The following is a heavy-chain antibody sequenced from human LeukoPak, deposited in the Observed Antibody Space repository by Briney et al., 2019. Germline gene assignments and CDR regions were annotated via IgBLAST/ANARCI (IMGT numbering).Heavy chain of an antibody. D-gene: IGHD6-6*01. Sequence: PSETLSLTCTVSGGSINSGGYYWSWIRQHPGKGLEWIGYISNSGSTYYHPSLRSRLAISVDTSKNQFSLELSSVTAADTAVYYCARVPEYSNYVGYWGQGTLVTVSS. CDR2: ISNSGST. CDR1: GGSINSGGYY. J-gene: IGHJ4*02. CDR3: ARVPEYSNYVGY. V-gene: IGHV4-31*03.